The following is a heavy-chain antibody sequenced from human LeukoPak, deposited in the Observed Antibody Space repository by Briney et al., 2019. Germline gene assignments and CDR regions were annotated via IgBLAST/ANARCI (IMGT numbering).Heavy chain of an antibody. CDR2: IIPIFGIA. CDR1: GGTFSSYA. Sequence: SVKVSCKASGGTFSSYAISWVRQAPGQGLEWMGRIIPIFGIANSAQKFQGRVTITADKSTNTAYMELSSLRSEDTAVYYCAREGRGYSYGDNWFDPWGQGTLVTVSS. CDR3: AREGRGYSYGDNWFDP. V-gene: IGHV1-69*04. J-gene: IGHJ5*02. D-gene: IGHD5-18*01.